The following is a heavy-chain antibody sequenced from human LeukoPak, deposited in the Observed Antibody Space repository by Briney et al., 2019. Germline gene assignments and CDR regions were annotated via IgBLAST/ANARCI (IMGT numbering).Heavy chain of an antibody. V-gene: IGHV4-34*01. D-gene: IGHD2-2*03. CDR1: GGSFSGYY. J-gene: IGHJ6*02. CDR3: ARVDVPYYYYGMDV. Sequence: SETLSLTCAVYGGSFSGYYWSWIRQPPGKGLEWIGEINHSGGTNYNPSLKSRVTISVDTSKNQFSLKLSSVTAADTAVYYCARVDVPYYYYGMDVWGQGTTVTVSS. CDR2: INHSGGT.